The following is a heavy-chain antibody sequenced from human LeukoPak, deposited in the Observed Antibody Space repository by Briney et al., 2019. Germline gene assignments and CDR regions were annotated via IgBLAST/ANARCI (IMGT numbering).Heavy chain of an antibody. CDR3: AKDDSYIRFYS. Sequence: GGSLRLSCAASGFSFSSHGMSWVRQAPGKGLEWVSGIIGGAGGTYYADSVKGRFTIPRDNSRNTLYLQMNSLRAEDTAVYHCAKDDSYIRFYSWGQGTLVTVSS. J-gene: IGHJ5*01. CDR2: IIGGAGGT. D-gene: IGHD3-22*01. CDR1: GFSFSSHG. V-gene: IGHV3-23*01.